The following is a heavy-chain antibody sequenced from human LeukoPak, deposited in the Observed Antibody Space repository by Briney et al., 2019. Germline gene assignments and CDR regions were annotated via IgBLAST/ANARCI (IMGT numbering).Heavy chain of an antibody. J-gene: IGHJ4*02. CDR3: ARGPYRSSWYYFDF. V-gene: IGHV4-39*07. D-gene: IGHD6-13*01. CDR2: IYYSGST. CDR1: GGSISSSSYY. Sequence: SETLSLTCTVSGGSISSSSYYWGWIRQPPGKGLEWIGSIYYSGSTYYNPSLKSRVTISVDTSKNQFSLKLSSVTAADTAVYYCARGPYRSSWYYFDFWGQGTLVTVSS.